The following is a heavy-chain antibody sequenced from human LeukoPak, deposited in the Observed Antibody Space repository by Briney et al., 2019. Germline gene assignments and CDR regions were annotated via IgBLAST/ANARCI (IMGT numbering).Heavy chain of an antibody. CDR2: IRYDGSNK. J-gene: IGHJ6*03. Sequence: GGSLRLSCAASGFTFSSYGMHWVRQAPGKGLEWVAFIRYDGSNKYYADSVKGRFTISRDNAKSSLYVQMNSLRAEDTAVYYCARGTKLYYDTSGYVVEYYYMDVWGKGTTVTVSS. CDR1: GFTFSSYG. V-gene: IGHV3-30*02. D-gene: IGHD3-22*01. CDR3: ARGTKLYYDTSGYVVEYYYMDV.